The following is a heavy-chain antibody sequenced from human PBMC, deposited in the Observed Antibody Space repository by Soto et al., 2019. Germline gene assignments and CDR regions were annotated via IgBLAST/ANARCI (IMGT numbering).Heavy chain of an antibody. D-gene: IGHD1-7*01. CDR2: IYHSGST. Sequence: SSETLSLTCAVSGGSISSGGYSWSWIRQPPGKGLEWIGYIYHSGSTYYNPSLKSRVTISVDRSKNQFSLKLSSVTAADTAVYYCARGVTVTGLDYWGQGTLVTVSS. V-gene: IGHV4-30-2*01. CDR3: ARGVTVTGLDY. CDR1: GGSISSGGYS. J-gene: IGHJ4*02.